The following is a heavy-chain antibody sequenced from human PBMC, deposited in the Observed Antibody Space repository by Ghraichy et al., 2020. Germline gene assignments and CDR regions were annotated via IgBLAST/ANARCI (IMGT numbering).Heavy chain of an antibody. D-gene: IGHD4-23*01. J-gene: IGHJ4*02. CDR3: AKGQSRATAITPLDY. CDR1: GFTFSSYA. Sequence: GESLNISCAASGFTFSSYAMIWVRQAPGKGLEWVSVISGSSANIYYADSLEGRFIISRDNSKNTVYLQMNSLRAEDTAVYYCAKGQSRATAITPLDYWGQGTLVTVSS. CDR2: ISGSSANI. V-gene: IGHV3-23*01.